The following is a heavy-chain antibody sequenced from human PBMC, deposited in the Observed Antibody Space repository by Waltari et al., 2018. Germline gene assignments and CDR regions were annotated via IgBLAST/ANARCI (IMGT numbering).Heavy chain of an antibody. CDR2: IYTSGST. J-gene: IGHJ5*02. V-gene: IGHV4-4*09. Sequence: QVQLQESGPGLVKPSETLSLTCTVSGGSISSYYWSWIRQPPGKGLEWIGYIYTSGSTNYNPSLKRRVTISVDTSKNQFSLKLSSVTAADTAVYYCARVEGDYVWGSYRYTPSWFDPWGQGTLVTVSS. D-gene: IGHD3-16*02. CDR1: GGSISSYY. CDR3: ARVEGDYVWGSYRYTPSWFDP.